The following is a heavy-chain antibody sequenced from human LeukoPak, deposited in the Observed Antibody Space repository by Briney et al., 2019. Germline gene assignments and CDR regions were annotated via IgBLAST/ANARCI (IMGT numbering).Heavy chain of an antibody. Sequence: SGGSLRLSCAASGFTFSNAWMSWVRQAPGKGLEWVGRIKSKTDGGTTDYAAPVKGRFTISRDDSKNTLYLQMNSLKTEDTAVYYCTIGGAEVVAATGTDYWGQGTLVTVSS. J-gene: IGHJ4*02. V-gene: IGHV3-15*01. D-gene: IGHD2-15*01. CDR3: TIGGAEVVAATGTDY. CDR2: IKSKTDGGTT. CDR1: GFTFSNAW.